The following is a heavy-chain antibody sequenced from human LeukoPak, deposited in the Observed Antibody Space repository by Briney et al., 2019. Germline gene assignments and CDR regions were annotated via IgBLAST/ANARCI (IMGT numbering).Heavy chain of an antibody. CDR3: ALNSGLDY. J-gene: IGHJ4*02. CDR2: ISYDGSNK. CDR1: GFTFSSYG. V-gene: IGHV3-30*03. D-gene: IGHD1-26*01. Sequence: GRSLRLSCAASGFTFSSYGMHWVRQAPGKGLEWVAVISYDGSNKYYADSVKGRFTTSRDNSKNTLYLQMNSLRAEDTAVYYCALNSGLDYWGQGTLVTVSS.